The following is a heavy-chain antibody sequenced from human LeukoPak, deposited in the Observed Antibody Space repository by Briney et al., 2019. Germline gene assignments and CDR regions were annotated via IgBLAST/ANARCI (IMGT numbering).Heavy chain of an antibody. CDR1: GYTFTGYY. J-gene: IGHJ4*02. CDR3: ASNPRRIAAAVPFDY. CDR2: INPNSGGT. D-gene: IGHD6-13*01. Sequence: ASVKVSCKASGYTFTGYYMHWVRQAPGQGLEWMGWINPNSGGTNYAQKFQGRVTMTRDTSISTAYMEQSRLRSDDTAVYYCASNPRRIAAAVPFDYWGQGTLVTVSS. V-gene: IGHV1-2*02.